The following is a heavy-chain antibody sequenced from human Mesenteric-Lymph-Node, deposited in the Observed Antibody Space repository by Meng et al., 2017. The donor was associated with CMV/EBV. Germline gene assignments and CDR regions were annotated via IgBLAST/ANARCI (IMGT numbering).Heavy chain of an antibody. J-gene: IGHJ4*02. CDR1: GGSISSYY. D-gene: IGHD1-1*01. V-gene: IGHV4-59*01. CDR2: IHYSEST. CDR3: ARTATRYINDY. Sequence: SQTLSLTCTVSGGSISSYYWSWVRQSPGKGLEWLGYIHYSESTKYNPSLESRVTISVDTSKNQFSLKLSSVTAADTAVYYCARTATRYINDYWGQGTLVTVSS.